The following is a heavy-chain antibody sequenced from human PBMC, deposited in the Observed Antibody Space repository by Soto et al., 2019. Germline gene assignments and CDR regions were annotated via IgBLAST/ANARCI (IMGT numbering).Heavy chain of an antibody. CDR3: ATLRSRWNIDY. Sequence: QVQLQESGPGLVKPSQTLSLTCTVSGGSISTDDHYWSWIRQSPGKGLEWIGYVYYSGTTHYHPSLKSRIFISLATSKNHFSLQLTSVPAADTAVYYWATLRSRWNIDYWGQGTLVTVSS. CDR2: VYYSGTT. J-gene: IGHJ4*02. V-gene: IGHV4-30-4*01. D-gene: IGHD1-1*01. CDR1: GGSISTDDHY.